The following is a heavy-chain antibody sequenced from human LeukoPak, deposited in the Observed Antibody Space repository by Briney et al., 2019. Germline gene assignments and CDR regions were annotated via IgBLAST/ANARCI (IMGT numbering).Heavy chain of an antibody. J-gene: IGHJ4*02. D-gene: IGHD3-16*01. V-gene: IGHV1-69*08. CDR1: GDTFSTYT. CDR3: ARVERGGVLVV. Sequence: SVKVSCKASGDTFSTYTVTWVRQAPGQGLEWMGGVIPILGTPNYAQKFQGRVTITADKSTTTVSIDLRSLRSDDTAVYYCARVERGGVLVVWGPGTLVIVSS. CDR2: VIPILGTP.